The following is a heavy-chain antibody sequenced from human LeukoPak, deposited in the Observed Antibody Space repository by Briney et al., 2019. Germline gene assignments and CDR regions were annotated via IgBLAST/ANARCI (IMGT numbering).Heavy chain of an antibody. CDR1: GGTFSSYA. D-gene: IGHD3-22*01. CDR2: IIPILGIA. V-gene: IGHV1-69*04. Sequence: SVKVSCKASGGTFSSYAISWVRQALGHGLEWMGRIIPILGIANYAQKFQGRVTITADKSTSTAYMELSSLRSEDTAVYYCAGDAGDYYDSSGYSHPTLDYWGQGTLVTVSS. CDR3: AGDAGDYYDSSGYSHPTLDY. J-gene: IGHJ4*02.